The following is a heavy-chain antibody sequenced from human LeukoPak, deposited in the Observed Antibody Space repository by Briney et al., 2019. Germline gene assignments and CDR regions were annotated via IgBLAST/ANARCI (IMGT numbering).Heavy chain of an antibody. Sequence: GGSLRLSCAASGFTFSSYAMSWVRQAPGKGLEWVSAISGSGGSTYYADSVRGRFTISKDNSKNTLYLQMNSLRAEDTAVYYCAKSVLFEGFPKYYFDYWGQGTLVTVSS. CDR2: ISGSGGST. CDR3: AKSVLFEGFPKYYFDY. CDR1: GFTFSSYA. D-gene: IGHD3-10*02. J-gene: IGHJ4*02. V-gene: IGHV3-23*01.